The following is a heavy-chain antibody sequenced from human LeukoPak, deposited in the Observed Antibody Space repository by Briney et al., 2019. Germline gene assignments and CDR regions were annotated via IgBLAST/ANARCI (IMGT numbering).Heavy chain of an antibody. CDR2: IRNKAYGGTI. J-gene: IGHJ4*02. D-gene: IGHD3-10*01. CDR1: GFTFDVYA. CDR3: SRILGRSWSGGFDY. V-gene: IGHV3-49*03. Sequence: GGSLRLSCTASGFTFDVYAMSWFRQAPGKGLEWVGFIRNKAYGGTIEYAASVKGRFTISRDDSESTAYLQMNSLKTEDTAVYYCSRILGRSWSGGFDYWGQGTLVTVSS.